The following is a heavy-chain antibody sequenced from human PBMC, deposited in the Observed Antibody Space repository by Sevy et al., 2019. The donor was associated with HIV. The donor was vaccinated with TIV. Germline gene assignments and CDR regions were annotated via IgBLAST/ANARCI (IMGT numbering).Heavy chain of an antibody. V-gene: IGHV3-74*01. CDR1: GITLTPYW. Sequence: GGSLRLSCAASGITLTPYWMHWLRQVPGKGLVWVSRTNSDGSSTSYAESVKGRFTISRDNGKNTVYLQMKSLRVEDTAVYFCSRGLYYYDMRGHQEPGDYWGQGVLVTVSS. CDR3: SRGLYYYDMRGHQEPGDY. CDR2: TNSDGSST. J-gene: IGHJ4*02. D-gene: IGHD3-22*01.